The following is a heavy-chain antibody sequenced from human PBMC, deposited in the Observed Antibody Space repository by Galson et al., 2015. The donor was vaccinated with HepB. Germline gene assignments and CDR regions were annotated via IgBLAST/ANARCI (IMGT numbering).Heavy chain of an antibody. V-gene: IGHV1-46*01. CDR1: GYTFTNYY. CDR3: AREGPNTYYFDY. J-gene: IGHJ4*02. Sequence: SVKVSCKASGYTFTNYYLHWVREAPGQGLEYMGIINLSGGSTSYAQKFQGRVTMTRDTSTSTVYMELTSLRSDDTAVYYCAREGPNTYYFDYWGQGTLVTVSS. D-gene: IGHD5-18*01. CDR2: INLSGGST.